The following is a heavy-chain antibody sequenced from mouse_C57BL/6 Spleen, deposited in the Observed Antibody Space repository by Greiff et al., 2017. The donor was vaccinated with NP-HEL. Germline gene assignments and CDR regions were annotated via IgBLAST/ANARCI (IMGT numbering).Heavy chain of an antibody. D-gene: IGHD2-12*01. J-gene: IGHJ4*01. CDR3: ARLTPLYAMDY. Sequence: EVKVVESGGDLVKPGGSLKLSCAASGFTFSSYGMSWVRQTPDKRLEWVATISSGGSYTYYPDSVKGRFTISRDNAKNTLYLQMSSLKSEDTAMYYCARLTPLYAMDYWGQGTSVTVSS. CDR2: ISSGGSYT. CDR1: GFTFSSYG. V-gene: IGHV5-6*01.